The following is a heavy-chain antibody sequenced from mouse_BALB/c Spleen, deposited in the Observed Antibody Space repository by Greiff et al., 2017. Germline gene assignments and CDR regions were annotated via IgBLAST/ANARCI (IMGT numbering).Heavy chain of an antibody. CDR3: ARYTTGPFAY. J-gene: IGHJ3*01. CDR1: GYSITSDYA. Sequence: EVKLVESGPGLVKPSQSLSLACTVTGYSITSDYAWNWIRQFPGNKLEWMGYISYSGSTSYNTSLKSRISITRDTSKNQFFLQLNSVTTEDTATYYCARYTTGPFAYWGQGTLVTVSA. D-gene: IGHD1-1*01. V-gene: IGHV3-2*02. CDR2: ISYSGST.